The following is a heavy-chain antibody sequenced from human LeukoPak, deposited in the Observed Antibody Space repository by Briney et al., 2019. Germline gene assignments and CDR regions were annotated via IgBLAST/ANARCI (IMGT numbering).Heavy chain of an antibody. J-gene: IGHJ4*02. CDR1: GFTFSSYW. CDR2: INSDGSST. V-gene: IGHV3-74*01. Sequence: PGGSLRLSCAASGFTFSSYWMHWVRQAPGKGLVWVSRINSDGSSTTYADSVKGRFTVSRDNAKNTRYLQANSLRAEDTAVYYCASKNGSYWGQGTLVTVSS. CDR3: ASKNGSY. D-gene: IGHD1-26*01.